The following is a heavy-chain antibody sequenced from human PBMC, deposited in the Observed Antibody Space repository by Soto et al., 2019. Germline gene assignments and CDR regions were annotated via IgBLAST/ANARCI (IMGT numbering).Heavy chain of an antibody. CDR3: ARDLTDSSGYYMGYFDY. CDR1: GGSISSYY. V-gene: IGHV4-59*01. Sequence: SETLSLTCTVSGGSISSYYWSWIRQPPGKGLEWIGYIYYSGSTNYNPSLKSRVTISVDTSKNQFSLKLSSVTAADTAVYYCARDLTDSSGYYMGYFDYWGQGTLVTVSS. D-gene: IGHD3-22*01. CDR2: IYYSGST. J-gene: IGHJ4*02.